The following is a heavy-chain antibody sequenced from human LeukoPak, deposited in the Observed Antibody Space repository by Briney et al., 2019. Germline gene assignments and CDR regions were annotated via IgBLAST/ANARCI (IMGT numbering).Heavy chain of an antibody. CDR1: GYSFTNYW. D-gene: IGHD4-23*01. Sequence: GESLKISCKGSGYSFTNYWIAWVRQMPGKGLEWMGILFPGDSDDRYGPSFQRQVTISADKSVSTAYLQWSSLKASDTAMYYCARLGDYGGTSYPSGHADWFDPWGQGTLVTVSS. CDR2: LFPGDSDD. J-gene: IGHJ5*02. V-gene: IGHV5-51*01. CDR3: ARLGDYGGTSYPSGHADWFDP.